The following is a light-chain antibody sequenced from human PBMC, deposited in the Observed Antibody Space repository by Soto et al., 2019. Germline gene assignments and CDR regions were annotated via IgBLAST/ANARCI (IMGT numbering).Light chain of an antibody. CDR3: QQSNSGTCT. CDR1: QNIERW. J-gene: IGKJ1*01. V-gene: IGKV1-5*01. CDR2: DVS. Sequence: VDVGGRVTITCRASQNIERWLAWYQQKPGKAPKLLLYDVSSLESGVPSRFSGSGSGTEIILTINGLRPEDCATYFSQQSNSGTCTFGEGTKVDI.